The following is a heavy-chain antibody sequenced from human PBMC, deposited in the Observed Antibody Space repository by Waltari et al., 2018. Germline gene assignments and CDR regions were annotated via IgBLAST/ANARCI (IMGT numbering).Heavy chain of an antibody. CDR2: LNGDGGST. J-gene: IGHJ5*02. V-gene: IGHV3-74*01. Sequence: QGPGEALVWVSRLNGDGGSTSYADSVKGRFTIARDNANTTLYLQMNSLRAEDTAVYYCTRTRYCSTTSCQVDWFDPWGQGTLVTVSS. CDR3: TRTRYCSTTSCQVDWFDP. D-gene: IGHD2-2*01.